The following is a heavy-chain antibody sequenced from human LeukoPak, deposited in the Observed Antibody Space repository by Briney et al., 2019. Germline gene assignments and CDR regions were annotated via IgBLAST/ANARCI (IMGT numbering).Heavy chain of an antibody. CDR3: ARGPSGYHNT. V-gene: IGHV3-21*01. D-gene: IGHD5-12*01. CDR2: SSSSSSYI. Sequence: PGGSLRLSCAGFGFTFSSHSMNWVRQAPGKGLEWVSSSSSSSSYIYYADSVKGRFTISRDNARNSLFLQMNSLRAEDTAVYYCARGPSGYHNTGGQGTLVTVSS. CDR1: GFTFSSHS. J-gene: IGHJ4*02.